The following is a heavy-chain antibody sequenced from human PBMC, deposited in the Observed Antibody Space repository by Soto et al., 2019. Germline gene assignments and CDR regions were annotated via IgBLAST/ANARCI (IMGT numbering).Heavy chain of an antibody. J-gene: IGHJ6*02. CDR3: ARGKYCSSTTCSYYYGMDV. CDR1: GGSISSYY. Sequence: QVQLQESGPGLVKPSETLSLTCTVSGGSISSYYWSWIWQPPGKGLEWIGYMYYSGSPNYNPSLKSRVTISVDTSKNQFSLKLSSETAADTGVYYCARGKYCSSTTCSYYYGMDVWGQGTTVTVSS. D-gene: IGHD2-2*01. CDR2: MYYSGSP. V-gene: IGHV4-59*01.